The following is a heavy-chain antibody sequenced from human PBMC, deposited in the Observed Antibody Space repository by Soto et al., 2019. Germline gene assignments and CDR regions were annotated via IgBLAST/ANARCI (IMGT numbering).Heavy chain of an antibody. D-gene: IGHD3-3*01. Sequence: GASVKVSCKASGYTITSYGSSWVRQDPGQGLEWMGWISAYNGNTNYAQKLQGRVTMTTDTSTSTAYMELRSLRSDDTAVYYCARGVYYDFWSGYWNEVNWFDPWGQGTLVTVSS. J-gene: IGHJ5*02. CDR3: ARGVYYDFWSGYWNEVNWFDP. CDR2: ISAYNGNT. V-gene: IGHV1-18*01. CDR1: GYTITSYG.